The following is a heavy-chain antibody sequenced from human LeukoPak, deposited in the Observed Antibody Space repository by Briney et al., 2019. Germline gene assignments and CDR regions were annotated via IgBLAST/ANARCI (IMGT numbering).Heavy chain of an antibody. CDR3: VRGGYDFWSGYYNANASSYYYGMDV. CDR1: GYTFTGYY. CDR2: INPNSGGT. D-gene: IGHD3-3*01. V-gene: IGHV1-2*06. Sequence: ASVKVSCKASGYTFTGYYMHWVRQAPGQGLEWMGRINPNSGGTNYAQKFQGRVTMTRDTSISTAYMELSRLRSDDTAVYYCVRGGYDFWSGYYNANASSYYYGMDVWGQGTTVTVSS. J-gene: IGHJ6*02.